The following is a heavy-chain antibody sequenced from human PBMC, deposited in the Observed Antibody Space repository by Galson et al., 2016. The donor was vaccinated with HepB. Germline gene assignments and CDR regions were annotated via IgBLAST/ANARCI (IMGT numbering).Heavy chain of an antibody. D-gene: IGHD3-9*01. Sequence: SLRLSCAVSGFTFTTYAMSWVRRAPGKGLEWVSSLSNSGGSTYYADSVKGRFTISRDNSKNTLYLQMNSLRAEDTAVYYCAKGGYFDWFDYWGQGTLATVSS. CDR3: AKGGYFDWFDY. CDR2: LSNSGGST. J-gene: IGHJ4*02. V-gene: IGHV3-23*01. CDR1: GFTFTTYA.